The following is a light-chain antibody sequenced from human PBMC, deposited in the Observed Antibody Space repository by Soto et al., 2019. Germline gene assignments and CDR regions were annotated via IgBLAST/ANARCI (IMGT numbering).Light chain of an antibody. Sequence: QSALTQPASVSGSPRQSITISCTGTSSDVGGYNFVSWYQQHPGKAPKLMIFEANNRPSGVSNRFSGSKSGNTASLTISGLQAEDEADYCCSSWTSSTTQVLGGGTKVTVL. V-gene: IGLV2-14*01. J-gene: IGLJ2*01. CDR1: SSDVGGYNF. CDR2: EAN. CDR3: SSWTSSTTQV.